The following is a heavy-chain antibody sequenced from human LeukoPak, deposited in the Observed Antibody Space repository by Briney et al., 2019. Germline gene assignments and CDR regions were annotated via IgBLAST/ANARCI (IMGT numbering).Heavy chain of an antibody. J-gene: IGHJ4*02. Sequence: GGSLRLSCAASGFTFDDYAMHWVRQAPGKGLEWVSGISWNSGSIGYADSVKGRSTISRDNAKNSLYLQMNSLRAEDTALYYCAKDLSTAAGTSSYFDYWGQGTLVTVSS. CDR2: ISWNSGSI. CDR3: AKDLSTAAGTSSYFDY. V-gene: IGHV3-9*01. D-gene: IGHD6-13*01. CDR1: GFTFDDYA.